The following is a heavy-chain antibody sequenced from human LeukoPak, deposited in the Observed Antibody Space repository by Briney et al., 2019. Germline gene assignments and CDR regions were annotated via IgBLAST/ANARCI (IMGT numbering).Heavy chain of an antibody. D-gene: IGHD3-3*01. CDR3: ARGVPYASWSGPHYSDY. V-gene: IGHV3-74*01. CDR2: INNDGSNT. CDR1: GFTFGSYW. J-gene: IGHJ4*02. Sequence: PGGSLRLSCAASGFTFGSYWMQWVRQTPEKGLVWVAHINNDGSNTIYADSVKGRFTTSRDNAKNTLYLQMNSLRAEDTAVYYCARGVPYASWSGPHYSDYWGQGTLVTVSS.